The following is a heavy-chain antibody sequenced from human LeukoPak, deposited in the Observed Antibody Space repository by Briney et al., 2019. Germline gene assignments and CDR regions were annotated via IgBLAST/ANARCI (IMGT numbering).Heavy chain of an antibody. CDR3: SKARITMVPGAPFH. CDR2: ISGSGGST. Sequence: GGSLRLSCAASGFTFSSYAMSWVRQAPGKGLEWVSAISGSGGSTYYADSVKGRFTISRDNSKNTVYLQMNSLRAEDTAVYYFSKARITMVPGAPFHWGQGTLVTVSS. J-gene: IGHJ4*02. V-gene: IGHV3-23*01. CDR1: GFTFSSYA. D-gene: IGHD3-10*01.